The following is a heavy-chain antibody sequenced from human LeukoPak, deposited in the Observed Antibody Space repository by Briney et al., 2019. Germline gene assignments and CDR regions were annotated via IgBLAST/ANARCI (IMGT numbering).Heavy chain of an antibody. Sequence: GGSLRLSCAASGFTFSSYSRNWVRQAPGKGLEWVSSISSSSSYIYYADSVKGRFTISRDNAKNSLYLQMNSLRAEDTAVYYCARDWPTIAAAGTIPEYFQHWGQGTLVTVSS. CDR1: GFTFSSYS. D-gene: IGHD6-13*01. J-gene: IGHJ1*01. CDR3: ARDWPTIAAAGTIPEYFQH. V-gene: IGHV3-21*01. CDR2: ISSSSSYI.